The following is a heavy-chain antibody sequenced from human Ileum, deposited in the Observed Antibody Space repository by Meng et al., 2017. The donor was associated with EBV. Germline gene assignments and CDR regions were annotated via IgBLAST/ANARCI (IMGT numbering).Heavy chain of an antibody. D-gene: IGHD6-19*01. CDR2: SNYAGST. Sequence: GDLQAWGSGLVNASETLSLTWAVYGGSFSGYYWTWIRQAPGRGLEWIGESNYAGSTNYNPSLKSRVTISVDTSKKQFSLNLTSVTAADTAVYYCARVMRRVNYNSGWYAKFWGQGNLVTVSS. J-gene: IGHJ4*02. CDR1: GGSFSGYY. CDR3: ARVMRRVNYNSGWYAKF. V-gene: IGHV4-34*01.